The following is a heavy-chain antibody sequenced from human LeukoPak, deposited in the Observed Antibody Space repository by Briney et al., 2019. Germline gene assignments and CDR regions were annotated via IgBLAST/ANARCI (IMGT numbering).Heavy chain of an antibody. CDR2: INVGGTRT. V-gene: IGHV3-23*01. D-gene: IGHD3-22*01. CDR1: GFTFSSHA. Sequence: PGGSLRLSCAASGFTFSSHAMSWVRQAPGKEPEWVSSINVGGTRTYYAETVRGRFTISRDDSKNTLYLQMNSLRAEDAALYYCAKKFYSGSSAYYAFDYWGQGSLVTVSS. CDR3: AKKFYSGSSAYYAFDY. J-gene: IGHJ4*02.